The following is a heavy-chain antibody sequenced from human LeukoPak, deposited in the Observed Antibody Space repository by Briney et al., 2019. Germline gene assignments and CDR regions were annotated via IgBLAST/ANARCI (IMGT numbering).Heavy chain of an antibody. D-gene: IGHD1-26*01. Sequence: GGSLRLSCAASGFTFSSYGMHWVRQAPGKGLEWVAVISYDGSNKYYADSVKGRFTISRVNSKNTLYLQMNSLRAEDTAVYYCAKDRRNPSGSYFDYWGQGTLVTVSS. J-gene: IGHJ4*02. CDR3: AKDRRNPSGSYFDY. CDR2: ISYDGSNK. CDR1: GFTFSSYG. V-gene: IGHV3-30*18.